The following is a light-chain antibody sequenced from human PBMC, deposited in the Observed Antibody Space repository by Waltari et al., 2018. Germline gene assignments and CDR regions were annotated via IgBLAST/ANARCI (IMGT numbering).Light chain of an antibody. J-gene: IGKJ4*01. CDR3: MQALQTPLT. V-gene: IGKV2-28*01. Sequence: DIVLTQSPLTLAVTPGEPASISCRSSHSHLQSNGYNYLAWYLQKPGQSPRLLIYLRSNRAAGVPDRFSGSGSGTDFTLKISRVEAEDVGVYYCMQALQTPLTFGGGTKVEIK. CDR2: LRS. CDR1: HSHLQSNGYNY.